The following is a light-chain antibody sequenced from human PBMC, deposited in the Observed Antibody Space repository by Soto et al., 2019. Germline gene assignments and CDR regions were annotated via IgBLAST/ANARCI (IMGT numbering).Light chain of an antibody. CDR3: QQYNKWPLT. J-gene: IGKJ4*01. CDR2: GVS. Sequence: EIVMTQSPATLSVSPGERATLSCRASQSTYTNLAWYQQKPGQAPRLLIYGVSTKATAIPVRLSSSGSETEFTVLRSSQQSEDFAVYYCQQYNKWPLTFGGGTKVEIK. V-gene: IGKV3-15*01. CDR1: QSTYTN.